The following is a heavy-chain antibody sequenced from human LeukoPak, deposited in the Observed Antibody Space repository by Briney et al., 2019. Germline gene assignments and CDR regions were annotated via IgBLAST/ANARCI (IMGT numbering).Heavy chain of an antibody. Sequence: KFQGRVTITRDTSASTAYMELSSLRSEDTAVYYCAIDNEWFGEFDAFDIWGQGTMVTVSS. V-gene: IGHV1-3*01. J-gene: IGHJ3*02. D-gene: IGHD3-10*01. CDR3: AIDNEWFGEFDAFDI.